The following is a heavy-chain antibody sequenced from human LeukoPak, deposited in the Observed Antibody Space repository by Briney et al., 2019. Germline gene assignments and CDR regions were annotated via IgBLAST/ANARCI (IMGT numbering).Heavy chain of an antibody. CDR2: IYPGDSDT. D-gene: IGHD3-22*01. CDR1: GYSFTSYW. J-gene: IGHJ4*02. Sequence: GESLKISCKGSGYSFTSYWIGWLRQMPGKGLEWMGIIYPGDSDTRYSPSFQGQVDVSADKSISTAYLQWSSLKASDTAMYYCARLGRGDSSGYYYYFDYWGQGTLVTVSS. V-gene: IGHV5-51*01. CDR3: ARLGRGDSSGYYYYFDY.